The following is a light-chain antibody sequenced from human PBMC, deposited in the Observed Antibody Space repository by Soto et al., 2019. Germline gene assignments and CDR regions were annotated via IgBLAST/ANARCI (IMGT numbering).Light chain of an antibody. V-gene: IGLV2-14*03. Sequence: QSALTQPASLSGSPGQSITISCTGTSSDVGSYNYAAWYQQHPGKAPKLMIYDVSNWPSGVSNRFSGSKSGNTASLTISGLQAEDEADYYCSSYTTTYTLVFGGGTKVTVL. CDR1: SSDVGSYNY. CDR2: DVS. J-gene: IGLJ2*01. CDR3: SSYTTTYTLV.